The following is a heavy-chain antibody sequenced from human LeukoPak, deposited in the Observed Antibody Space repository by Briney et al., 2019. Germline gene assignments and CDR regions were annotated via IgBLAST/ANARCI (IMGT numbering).Heavy chain of an antibody. Sequence: GGSLRLSCAASGFTFSSYAMSWVRQAPGKGLEWVSAICGSGGSTYYADSVKGRFTISRNNSKNTLYLQMNRLRAEDTAVYYCAKGRSTWIQRSGDYYFDYWGQGTLVTVSS. J-gene: IGHJ4*02. CDR2: ICGSGGST. CDR1: GFTFSSYA. CDR3: AKGRSTWIQRSGDYYFDY. V-gene: IGHV3-23*01. D-gene: IGHD5-18*01.